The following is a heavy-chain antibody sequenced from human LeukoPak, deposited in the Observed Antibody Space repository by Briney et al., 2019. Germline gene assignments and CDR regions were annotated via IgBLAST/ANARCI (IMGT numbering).Heavy chain of an antibody. J-gene: IGHJ4*02. CDR2: IIPIFGTA. Sequence: SVKVSCKTSGGTFSSYAISWVRQAPGQGLEWMGRIIPIFGTANYAQKFQGRVTITTDESTSTAYMELSSLRSEDTAVYYCASYGEGIYFDYWGQGTLVTVSS. CDR1: GGTFSSYA. CDR3: ASYGEGIYFDY. D-gene: IGHD4-17*01. V-gene: IGHV1-69*05.